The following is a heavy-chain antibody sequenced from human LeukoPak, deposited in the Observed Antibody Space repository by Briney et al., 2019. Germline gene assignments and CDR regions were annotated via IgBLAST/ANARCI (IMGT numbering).Heavy chain of an antibody. V-gene: IGHV1-2*02. CDR2: INPNSGGT. J-gene: IGHJ3*02. D-gene: IGHD4-4*01. CDR3: AATTVDAFDI. Sequence: ASVKVSCKASGYTFTGYYMHRVRLAPGQGLEWMGWINPNSGGTNYAQKFQGRVTMTRDTSISTAYMELSRLRSDDTAVYYCAATTVDAFDIWGQGTMVTVSS. CDR1: GYTFTGYY.